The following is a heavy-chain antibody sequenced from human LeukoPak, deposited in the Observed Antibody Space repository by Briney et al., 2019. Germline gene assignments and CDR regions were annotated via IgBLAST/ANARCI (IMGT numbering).Heavy chain of an antibody. J-gene: IGHJ3*02. V-gene: IGHV4-39*07. CDR1: GDSISSSNYY. CDR3: ARVRRTDYYDSSGYYYGVAAFDI. CDR2: IYYSGNT. D-gene: IGHD3-22*01. Sequence: SETLSLTCTVSGDSISSSNYYWGWIRQPPGKGLEWIGTIYYSGNTYYNPSLKSRVTISVDTSKNQFSLKLSSVTAADTAVYYCARVRRTDYYDSSGYYYGVAAFDIWGQGTMVTVSS.